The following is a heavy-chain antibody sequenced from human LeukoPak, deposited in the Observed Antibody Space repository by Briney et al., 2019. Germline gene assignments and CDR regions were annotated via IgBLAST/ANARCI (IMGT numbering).Heavy chain of an antibody. J-gene: IGHJ5*02. V-gene: IGHV1-2*02. CDR2: INPKSGAT. Sequence: GASVKVSCKTSGYVFINYYIHWVRLAPGQGLQWMGWINPKSGATNYAQSFQGRVALTTDTSISTAFMELSNLRPDDTAIYFCARSATYNWFDPWGQGTLVTVSS. CDR1: GYVFINYY. CDR3: ARSATYNWFDP.